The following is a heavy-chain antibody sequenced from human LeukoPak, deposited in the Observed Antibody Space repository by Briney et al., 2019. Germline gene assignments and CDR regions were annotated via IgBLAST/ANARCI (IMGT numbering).Heavy chain of an antibody. D-gene: IGHD1-1*01. CDR1: GFTFSNYA. CDR3: AKVEWKPFNFDY. CDR2: VSGTGSST. J-gene: IGHJ4*02. V-gene: IGHV3-23*01. Sequence: PGGSLRLSCAASGFTFSNYAMNWVRQAPGTGLEWVSAVSGTGSSTYYADSVKGRFTISRDNSKNTLYLQMNSLRAEDTAVYYCAKVEWKPFNFDYWGQGTLVTVSS.